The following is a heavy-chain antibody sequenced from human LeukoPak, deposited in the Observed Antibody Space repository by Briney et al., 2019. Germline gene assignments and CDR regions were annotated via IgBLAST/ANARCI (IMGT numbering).Heavy chain of an antibody. Sequence: ASVKVYCKASGYTFTSYAMHWVRQAPGQRLEWMGWINAGNGNTKYSQKFQGRVTITRDTSASTAYMELSSLRSEDTAVYYCARVTMVRGVIPSFDYWGQGTLVTVSP. D-gene: IGHD3-10*01. CDR1: GYTFTSYA. CDR3: ARVTMVRGVIPSFDY. CDR2: INAGNGNT. V-gene: IGHV1-3*01. J-gene: IGHJ4*02.